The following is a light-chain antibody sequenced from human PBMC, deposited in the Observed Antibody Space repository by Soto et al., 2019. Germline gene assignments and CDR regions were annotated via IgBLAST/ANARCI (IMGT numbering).Light chain of an antibody. CDR1: QSVSSSY. CDR2: GAS. V-gene: IGKV3-20*01. Sequence: ETVLTQSPGTLSLSPGERATLSCRASQSVSSSYLAWYQHKPGQAPRLLIYGASSRATGIPDRFSGSGSGADFTLTISRLEPEDFAVYYCQQYGSSPYTFGQGIMLEIK. J-gene: IGKJ2*01. CDR3: QQYGSSPYT.